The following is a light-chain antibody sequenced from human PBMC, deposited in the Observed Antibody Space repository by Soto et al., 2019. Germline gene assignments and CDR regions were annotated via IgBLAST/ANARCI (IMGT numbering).Light chain of an antibody. Sequence: SYELTQPPSVSVSPGQTASINCSGDALPKKYAYWYQQKPGQAPVLVMYKDTVRSSGIPERFSASSSGTTVTLTISGVQAEDAADYYCQSSDNSNSYVVFGGGTKLTVL. CDR2: KDT. V-gene: IGLV3-25*03. CDR3: QSSDNSNSYVV. J-gene: IGLJ2*01. CDR1: ALPKKY.